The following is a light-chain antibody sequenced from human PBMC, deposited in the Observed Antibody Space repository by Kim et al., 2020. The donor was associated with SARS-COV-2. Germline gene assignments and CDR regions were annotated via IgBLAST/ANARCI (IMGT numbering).Light chain of an antibody. J-gene: IGLJ3*02. V-gene: IGLV1-51*01. CDR1: SSNIGNNS. Sequence: GQKVTNSGSGSSSNIGNNSVSCYQQLPGTAPKLLMYDNNKRPSGIPDRFSGSRSGTSATLGITGLQTGDEADYYCGTWDSSLSAGVFGGGTQLTVL. CDR3: GTWDSSLSAGV. CDR2: DNN.